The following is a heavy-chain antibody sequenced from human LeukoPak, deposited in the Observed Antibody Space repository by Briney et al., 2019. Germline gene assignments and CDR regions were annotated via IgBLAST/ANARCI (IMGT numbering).Heavy chain of an antibody. J-gene: IGHJ6*03. CDR3: ARDDIVVVPAAHYYYYMDV. Sequence: SVPVSPQASRGTFRRSAISWMRQPPRHGLAWVGGIIPIFGTANYAQKLQGRVTITADESTSTAYMELSSLRSEDTAVYYCARDDIVVVPAAHYYYYMDVWGKGTTVTVSS. D-gene: IGHD2-2*01. CDR2: IIPIFGTA. V-gene: IGHV1-69*13. CDR1: RGTFRRSA.